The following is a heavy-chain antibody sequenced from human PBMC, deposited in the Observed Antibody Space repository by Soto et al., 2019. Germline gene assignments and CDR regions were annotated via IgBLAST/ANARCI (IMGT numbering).Heavy chain of an antibody. D-gene: IGHD6-19*01. CDR2: IYYSGST. CDR3: ALIAVAGTDYYYYYGMDV. CDR1: GGSISSSSYY. V-gene: IGHV4-39*01. Sequence: SETLSLTCTVSGGSISSSSYYWGWIRQPPGKGLEWIGSIYYSGSTYYNPSLKSRVTISVDTSKNQFSLKLSSVTAADTAVYYCALIAVAGTDYYYYYGMDVWGQGTTVTV. J-gene: IGHJ6*02.